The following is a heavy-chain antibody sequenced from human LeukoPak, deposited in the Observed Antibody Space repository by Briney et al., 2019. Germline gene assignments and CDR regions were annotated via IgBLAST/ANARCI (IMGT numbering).Heavy chain of an antibody. V-gene: IGHV3-23*01. CDR1: GFTFSSYA. J-gene: IGHJ4*02. CDR2: ISGSGDST. CDR3: ARETGSAVGSTDFDY. Sequence: GGSLRLSCAASGFTFSSYAVSRVRQAPGKGLEWVSAISGSGDSTYYGDSVKGRFTISRDNSKNTLYLQMNSLRAEDTAVYYCARETGSAVGSTDFDYWGQGTLVTVSS. D-gene: IGHD4-17*01.